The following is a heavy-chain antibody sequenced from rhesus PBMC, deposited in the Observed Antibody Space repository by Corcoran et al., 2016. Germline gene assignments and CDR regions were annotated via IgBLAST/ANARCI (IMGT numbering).Heavy chain of an antibody. CDR1: GGSFSTYW. V-gene: IGHV4-80*01. J-gene: IGHJ4*01. CDR3: ATVKGGVQRGQLDY. Sequence: QVQLQESGPGLVKPSETLSLTCAVSGGSFSTYWWSWIRQPPGKGLEWIGEINGKSGATTHNPSLKMRVTLSNDAPKNQCSLDRSAMTAADTAVDYCATVKGGVQRGQLDYWGQGVLVTVSS. CDR2: INGKSGAT. D-gene: IGHD6-31*01.